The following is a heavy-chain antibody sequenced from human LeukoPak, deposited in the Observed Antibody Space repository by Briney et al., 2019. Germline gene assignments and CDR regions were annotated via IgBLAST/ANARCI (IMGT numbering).Heavy chain of an antibody. CDR2: IGTAGDT. V-gene: IGHV3-13*01. J-gene: IGHJ6*03. CDR1: GFTFSSYD. CDR3: AKYGPPRPITMVRKNSYYYYMDV. Sequence: HPGGSLRLSCAASGFTFSSYDMHWVRQATGKGLEWVSAIGTAGDTYYPGSVKGRFTISRYNSKNTLYLQMNSLRAEDTAVYYCAKYGPPRPITMVRKNSYYYYMDVWGKGTTVTISS. D-gene: IGHD3-10*01.